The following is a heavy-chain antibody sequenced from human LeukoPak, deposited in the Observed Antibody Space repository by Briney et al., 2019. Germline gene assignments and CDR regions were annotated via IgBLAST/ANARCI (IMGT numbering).Heavy chain of an antibody. D-gene: IGHD5-24*01. Sequence: GGSLRLSCAASGFTFRSYKMNWVRQAPGKGLEWVSSISTSRSYMYYADSVKGRFTSSRDNAKNSLYLQMNSMRPEDLAVYYCAWTDGYNDFWGQGTLVTVSS. CDR1: GFTFRSYK. J-gene: IGHJ4*02. V-gene: IGHV3-21*01. CDR3: AWTDGYNDF. CDR2: ISTSRSYM.